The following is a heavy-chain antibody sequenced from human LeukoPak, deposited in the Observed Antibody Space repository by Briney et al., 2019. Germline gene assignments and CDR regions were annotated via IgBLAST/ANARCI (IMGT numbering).Heavy chain of an antibody. D-gene: IGHD3-22*01. V-gene: IGHV4-34*01. CDR3: ARHYPPSYYDSSGYYPYYFDY. CDR1: GGSFSGYY. J-gene: IGHJ4*02. CDR2: IYYSGST. Sequence: SETLSLTCAVYGGSFSGYYWSWIRQPPGKGLEWIGSIYYSGSTYYNTSLKSRVTISVDTSKNQFSLKLNSVTAADTAVYYCARHYPPSYYDSSGYYPYYFDYWGQGTLVTVSS.